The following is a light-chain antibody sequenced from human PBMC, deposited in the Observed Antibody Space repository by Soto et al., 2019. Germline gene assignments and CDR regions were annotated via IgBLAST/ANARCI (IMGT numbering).Light chain of an antibody. V-gene: IGKV1-39*01. J-gene: IGKJ2*01. CDR2: DAS. CDR1: QGISTY. CDR3: QQSYRTPYT. Sequence: DIQMTQSPSSLSASVGDRVTITWRASQGISTYLVWYQQRQGRAPKLLIYDASSLLSGVPSRFSGSGSVTDFTLTISSLQPEDFATYYCQQSYRTPYTFVQGTKLETK.